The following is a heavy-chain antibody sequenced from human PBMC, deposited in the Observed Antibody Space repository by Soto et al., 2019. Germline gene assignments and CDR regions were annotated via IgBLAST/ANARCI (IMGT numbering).Heavy chain of an antibody. CDR1: GFTFSSYA. Sequence: PGGSLRLSCAASGFTFSSYAMHWVRQAPGKGLEWVSSISSSSSYIYYADSVKGRFTISRDNAKNSLYLQMNSLRAEDTAVYYCARVGTANFDYWGQGTLVTVSS. CDR3: ARVGTANFDY. V-gene: IGHV3-21*01. CDR2: ISSSSSYI. D-gene: IGHD2-8*02. J-gene: IGHJ4*02.